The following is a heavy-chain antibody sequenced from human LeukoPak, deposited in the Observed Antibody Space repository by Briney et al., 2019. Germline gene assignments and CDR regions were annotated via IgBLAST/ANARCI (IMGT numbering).Heavy chain of an antibody. CDR1: GVSISTSEW. J-gene: IGHJ4*02. CDR3: GKTDIYFNPIDY. Sequence: SETLSLTCAVSGVSISTSEWWIWVRQPPGQGLEWIGEIHRDGRTRYNPSLTSRVTMSMDYSKNQFSLNVRFVTAADTAIYYCGKTDIYFNPIDYWGPGSVVTVSS. D-gene: IGHD3-9*01. V-gene: IGHV4-4*02. CDR2: IHRDGRT.